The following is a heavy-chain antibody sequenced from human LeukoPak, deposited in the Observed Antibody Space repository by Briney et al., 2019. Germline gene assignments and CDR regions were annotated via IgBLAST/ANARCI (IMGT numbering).Heavy chain of an antibody. CDR1: GGTFSSHG. D-gene: IGHD3-22*01. CDR3: ARRWPHSSGYYLFDY. J-gene: IGHJ4*02. Sequence: GASVKVSCKASGGTFSSHGLSWARQAPGQGLEWMGGIIPIFGATNYAQNFQGRVTITMDESTSTAYMELSSLRADDTAVYYCARRWPHSSGYYLFDYWGQGTLVTVSS. V-gene: IGHV1-69*05. CDR2: IIPIFGAT.